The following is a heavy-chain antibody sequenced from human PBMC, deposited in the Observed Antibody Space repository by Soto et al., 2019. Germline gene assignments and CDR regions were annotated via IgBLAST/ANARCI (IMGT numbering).Heavy chain of an antibody. CDR3: ARVHYYDSSGFYL. CDR1: GFTFSSYS. CDR2: ISSSSSYI. J-gene: IGHJ4*02. V-gene: IGHV3-21*01. D-gene: IGHD3-22*01. Sequence: GGSLRLSCAASGFTFSSYSMNWVRQAPGKGLEWVSSISSSSSYIYYGDSVKGRFTISRDNAKNSLYLQMNSLRAEDTATYYCARVHYYDSSGFYLWGQGTLVTVSS.